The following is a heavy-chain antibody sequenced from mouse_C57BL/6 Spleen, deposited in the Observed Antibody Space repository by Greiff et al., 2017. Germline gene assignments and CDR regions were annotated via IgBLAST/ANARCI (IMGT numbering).Heavy chain of an antibody. Sequence: QVQLQQSGAELAKPGASVKLSCKASGYTFTSYWMHWVKQRPGQGLEWIGYINPSSGYTKYNQKFKDKATLTEDKSSSTAYMQLSSLTYEDSAVYYCARDSNYFDYWGQGTTLTVSS. CDR2: INPSSGYT. CDR1: GYTFTSYW. J-gene: IGHJ2*01. CDR3: ARDSNYFDY. V-gene: IGHV1-7*01. D-gene: IGHD2-5*01.